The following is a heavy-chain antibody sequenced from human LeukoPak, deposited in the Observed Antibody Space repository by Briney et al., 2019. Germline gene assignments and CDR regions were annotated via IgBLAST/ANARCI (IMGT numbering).Heavy chain of an antibody. D-gene: IGHD6-19*01. Sequence: GGSLRLSCAASGFTFSRYWMSWVRQAPGKGLEWVANIKQDGSGKYYVCSVKGRFTISRDNAKNSLYLHMNSLRAEDTAVYYCAREQFSSGWYGGSFDIWGQGTMVTVSS. CDR1: GFTFSRYW. J-gene: IGHJ3*02. CDR2: IKQDGSGK. CDR3: AREQFSSGWYGGSFDI. V-gene: IGHV3-7*01.